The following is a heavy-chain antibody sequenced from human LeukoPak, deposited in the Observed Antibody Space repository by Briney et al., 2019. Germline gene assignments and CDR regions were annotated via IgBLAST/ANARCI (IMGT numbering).Heavy chain of an antibody. CDR1: GFTFSSYW. CDR2: IKQDGSEK. V-gene: IGHV3-7*01. Sequence: GGSLRLSCVASGFTFSSYWMSWVRQAPGKGLEWVANIKQDGSEKYYVDSVKGRFTISRDNAKNSLYLQMNSLRAEDTAVYYCARTLHDFWSGYYFDYWGQGTLVTVSS. J-gene: IGHJ4*02. CDR3: ARTLHDFWSGYYFDY. D-gene: IGHD3-3*01.